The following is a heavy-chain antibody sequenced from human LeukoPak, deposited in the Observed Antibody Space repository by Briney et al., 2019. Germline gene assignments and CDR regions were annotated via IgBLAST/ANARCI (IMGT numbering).Heavy chain of an antibody. CDR1: GGSISSGDYY. Sequence: SQTLSLTXTVSGGSISSGDYYWSWIRQPPGKGLEWIGYIYYSGSTYYNPSLKSRVTISVDTSKNQFSLKLSSVTAADTAVYYCARQEIYCSSTSCFGNYFDYWGQGTLVTVSS. CDR3: ARQEIYCSSTSCFGNYFDY. CDR2: IYYSGST. J-gene: IGHJ4*02. V-gene: IGHV4-30-4*08. D-gene: IGHD2-2*01.